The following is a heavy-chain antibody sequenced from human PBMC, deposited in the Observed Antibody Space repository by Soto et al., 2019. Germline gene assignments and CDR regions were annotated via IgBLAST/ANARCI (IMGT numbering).Heavy chain of an antibody. D-gene: IGHD2-2*01. CDR3: ARDQTLSHCISINCYWAPSY. Sequence: SETLSLTCTVSGGSISSGGYYWSWIRQHPGKGLEWIGYIYYSGSTYYNPSLKSRVTISVDTSKNQFSLKLSSVTAADTAVYYCARDQTLSHCISINCYWAPSYWGQGTLVTVSS. V-gene: IGHV4-31*03. CDR2: IYYSGST. CDR1: GGSISSGGYY. J-gene: IGHJ4*02.